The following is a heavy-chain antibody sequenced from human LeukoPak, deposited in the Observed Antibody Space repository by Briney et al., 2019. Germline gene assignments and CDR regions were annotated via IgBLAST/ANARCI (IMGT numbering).Heavy chain of an antibody. V-gene: IGHV4-61*02. CDR1: GGSISSGSYY. CDR2: IYTSGST. Sequence: SQTLSLTCTVSGGSISSGSYYWSWIRQPAGKGLEWIGRIYTSGSTNYNPSLKSRVTISVDTSKNQFSLKLSSVTAADTAVYYCASLAISEGHFDPWGQGTLVTVSS. J-gene: IGHJ5*02. D-gene: IGHD3-9*01. CDR3: ASLAISEGHFDP.